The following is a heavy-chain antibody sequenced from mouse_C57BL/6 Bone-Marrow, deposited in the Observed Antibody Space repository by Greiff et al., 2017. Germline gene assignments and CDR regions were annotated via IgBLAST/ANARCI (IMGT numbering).Heavy chain of an antibody. V-gene: IGHV1-81*01. Sequence: VKLMESGAELARPGASVKLSCKASGYTFTSYGISWVKQRTGQGLEWIGEIYPRSGNTYYNEKFKGKATLTADKSSSTAYMELRSLTSEDSAVYFCARLRWLLQYFDVWGTGTTVTVSS. CDR1: GYTFTSYG. CDR2: IYPRSGNT. D-gene: IGHD2-3*01. J-gene: IGHJ1*03. CDR3: ARLRWLLQYFDV.